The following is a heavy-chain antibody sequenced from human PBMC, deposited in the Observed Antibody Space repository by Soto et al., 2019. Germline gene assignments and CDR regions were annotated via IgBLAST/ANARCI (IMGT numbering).Heavy chain of an antibody. V-gene: IGHV3-48*01. CDR1: GFTFSSYS. Sequence: EVQLVESGGGLVQPGGSLRLSCAASGFTFSSYSMNWVRQAPGKGLEWVSYISSSSSTIYYADSVKGRFTISRDNAKNSLYLQMNSLRAEDTAVYYCARDTGGADYSSGWYGYWGQGTLVTVSS. CDR2: ISSSSSTI. D-gene: IGHD6-19*01. J-gene: IGHJ4*02. CDR3: ARDTGGADYSSGWYGY.